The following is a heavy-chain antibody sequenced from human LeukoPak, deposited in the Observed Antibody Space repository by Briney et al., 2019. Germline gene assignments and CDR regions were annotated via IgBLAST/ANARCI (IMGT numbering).Heavy chain of an antibody. Sequence: GGSLRLSCAASGFTFSSYGMHWVRQAPGKGLEWVAFIRYDGSNKYYADSVKGRFTISRDNSKNTLYLQMNSLRSDDTAVYYCARELQVPPRGYSGYDKYYYYYYYMDVWGKGTTVTVSS. D-gene: IGHD5-12*01. CDR1: GFTFSSYG. CDR3: ARELQVPPRGYSGYDKYYYYYYYMDV. CDR2: IRYDGSNK. V-gene: IGHV3-30*02. J-gene: IGHJ6*03.